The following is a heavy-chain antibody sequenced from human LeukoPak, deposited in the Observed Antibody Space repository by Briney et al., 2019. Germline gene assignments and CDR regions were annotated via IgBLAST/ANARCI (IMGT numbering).Heavy chain of an antibody. V-gene: IGHV4-34*01. D-gene: IGHD4-17*01. CDR2: INHSGST. CDR3: ARVNDYGDYGAFDI. Sequence: SETLSLTCAVYGGSFSGYYWSCNRQPPGKGLEWIGEINHSGSTTYNPSLKSRVSISVAKSKTQFSLKLSSVAAADTAVYYCARVNDYGDYGAFDIWGQGIMVTVSS. J-gene: IGHJ3*02. CDR1: GGSFSGYY.